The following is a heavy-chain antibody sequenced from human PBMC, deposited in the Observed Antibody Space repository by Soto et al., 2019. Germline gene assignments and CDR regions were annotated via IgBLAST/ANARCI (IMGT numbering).Heavy chain of an antibody. CDR2: IDPSDSYT. D-gene: IGHD4-17*01. CDR1: GYSFTRYS. J-gene: IGHJ6*02. V-gene: IGHV5-10-1*01. Sequence: GESLKLSGTGSGYSFTRYSISWVRQLPGKGLEWMGRIDPSDSYTNYSPSFQGHVTISADKSIRTAYLQWSSRKSSDTAMYYCARHKTTVLMYGMDVWGQGTTVTVS. CDR3: ARHKTTVLMYGMDV.